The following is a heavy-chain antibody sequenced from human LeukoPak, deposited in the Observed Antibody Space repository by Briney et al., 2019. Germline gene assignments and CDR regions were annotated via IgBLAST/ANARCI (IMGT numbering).Heavy chain of an antibody. Sequence: SETLSLTCTVSGGSISSSYWSWIRQPPGKGLEWIGYIYYSGNTNYNPSLKSRDTISVATSKDQFSLKLTSVTPADTAVYYCARDRAKWPHDAFDIWGQGTMVTVSS. CDR1: GGSISSSY. CDR2: IYYSGNT. CDR3: ARDRAKWPHDAFDI. J-gene: IGHJ3*02. D-gene: IGHD5-12*01. V-gene: IGHV4-59*01.